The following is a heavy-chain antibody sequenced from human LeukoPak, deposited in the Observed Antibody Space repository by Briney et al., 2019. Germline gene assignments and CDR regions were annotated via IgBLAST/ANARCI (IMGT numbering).Heavy chain of an antibody. J-gene: IGHJ6*03. V-gene: IGHV3-53*01. CDR1: GFTVSSNY. CDR3: ARAPLDYSYYYMDV. CDR2: IYSGGST. Sequence: GGSLRLSCAASGFTVSSNYMSWVRQAPGKGLEWVSVIYSGGSTYYADSVKGRFTISRDNSKNTLYLQMNSLRAEDTAVYYCARAPLDYSYYYMDVWGKGTTVTVSS.